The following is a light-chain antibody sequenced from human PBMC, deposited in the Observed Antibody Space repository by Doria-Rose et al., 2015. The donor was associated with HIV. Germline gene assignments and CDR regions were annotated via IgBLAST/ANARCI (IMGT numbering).Light chain of an antibody. CDR1: QTVSTY. CDR3: QQTYSSPPWT. CDR2: DAS. V-gene: IGKV1-39*01. Sequence: MTQSPSSLSASIGDRVTITCRASQTVSTYLNWFQQEPGKAPNLLIYDASRLQSGGPSRFSGSGSATDVTLTIIGRQPADDSTYHCQQTYSSPPWTFGQGTKVEMK. J-gene: IGKJ1*01.